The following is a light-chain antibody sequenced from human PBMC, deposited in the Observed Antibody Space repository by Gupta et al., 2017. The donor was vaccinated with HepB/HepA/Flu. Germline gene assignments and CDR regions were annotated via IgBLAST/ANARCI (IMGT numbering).Light chain of an antibody. CDR1: SSNIGSNY. CDR3: AAWDDSLSGEV. Sequence: QSVLTQPPSTSRTPGQGLIISCSGSSSNIGSNYVYWYQQLPGTAPKLLIYRDNQRPSGVPGRFSGSKSGTSASLAISGLRSEDEGDYFCAAWDDSLSGEVFGGGTKLTVL. V-gene: IGLV1-47*01. J-gene: IGLJ2*01. CDR2: RDN.